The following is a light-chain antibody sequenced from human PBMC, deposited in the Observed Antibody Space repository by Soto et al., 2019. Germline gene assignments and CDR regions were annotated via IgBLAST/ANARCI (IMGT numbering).Light chain of an antibody. Sequence: QSALTQPPSASGSPGQSATISCTGTSSDVGNYNYVSWYQQHPGKAPKLMIYEVFKRPSGVPDRFSGSKSGNTASLTVSGLQAEDEADYYCSSYAGSNNYVFGTGTQLTVL. CDR3: SSYAGSNNYV. CDR2: EVF. CDR1: SSDVGNYNY. J-gene: IGLJ7*01. V-gene: IGLV2-8*01.